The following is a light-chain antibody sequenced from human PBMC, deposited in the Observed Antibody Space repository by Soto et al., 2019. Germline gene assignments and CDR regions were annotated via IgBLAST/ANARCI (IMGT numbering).Light chain of an antibody. J-gene: IGLJ2*01. Sequence: QSALTQPPSASGSPGQSVTISCTGTNNDVGVYNSVSWYQQYPGKAPKLMVYEVSKRPSGVPDRFSASKSGNTASLTVSGLQAEDEADYYCSSYAGNNNLVFGGGTKLTVL. V-gene: IGLV2-8*01. CDR3: SSYAGNNNLV. CDR1: NNDVGVYNS. CDR2: EVS.